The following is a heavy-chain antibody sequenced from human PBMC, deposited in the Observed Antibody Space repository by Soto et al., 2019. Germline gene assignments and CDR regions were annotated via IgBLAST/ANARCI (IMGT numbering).Heavy chain of an antibody. CDR1: GFAFISYS. CDR3: ARDPRYYYDSSGYSPR. J-gene: IGHJ4*02. V-gene: IGHV3-23*01. Sequence: GGSLRLSCASSGFAFISYSMSWVRQAPGKGLEWVSAISGSGGSTYYADSVKGRFTISRDNAKNSLYLQMNSLRAEDTAVYYCARDPRYYYDSSGYSPRWGQGT. D-gene: IGHD3-22*01. CDR2: ISGSGGST.